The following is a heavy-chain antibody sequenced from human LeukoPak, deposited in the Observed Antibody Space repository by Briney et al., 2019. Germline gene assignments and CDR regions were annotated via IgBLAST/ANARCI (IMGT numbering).Heavy chain of an antibody. CDR3: ARGGYDILTVYHSPRNYYYMDV. CDR2: ISSSSNII. CDR1: GFTFSSYS. J-gene: IGHJ6*03. D-gene: IGHD3-9*01. V-gene: IGHV3-48*04. Sequence: PGGSLRLSCAASGFTFSSYSMNWVRQAPGKGLEWVSYISSSSNIIYYADSVKGRFTISRDNAKNSLYLQMNSLRAEDTAVYYCARGGYDILTVYHSPRNYYYMDVWGKGTTVTVSS.